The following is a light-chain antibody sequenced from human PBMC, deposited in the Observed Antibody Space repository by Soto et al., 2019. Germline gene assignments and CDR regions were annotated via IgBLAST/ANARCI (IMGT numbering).Light chain of an antibody. Sequence: IVLTHSPATLSSFPGDMVTLSFRASQTVRNNYLAWYQQKPGQAPRLLIYDASSRATGIPDRFSGGGSGTDFTLTISRLEPEDFAVYYCQQFSSYPLTFGGGTKVDIK. V-gene: IGKV3-20*01. CDR2: DAS. J-gene: IGKJ4*01. CDR1: QTVRNNY. CDR3: QQFSSYPLT.